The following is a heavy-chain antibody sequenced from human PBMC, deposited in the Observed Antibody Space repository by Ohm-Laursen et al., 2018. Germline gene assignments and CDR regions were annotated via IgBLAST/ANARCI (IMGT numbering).Heavy chain of an antibody. J-gene: IGHJ6*02. Sequence: GTLCLTCTVSGGSISSYYWSWIRQPPGKGMEWIGYIYYRGSTNYNPSLKSRVTISVDTSKNQFSLKLSSVTAADTAVYYCARATKLRFLEDPDYGMDVWGQGTLVTVSS. D-gene: IGHD3-3*01. CDR1: GGSISSYY. V-gene: IGHV4-59*01. CDR2: IYYRGST. CDR3: ARATKLRFLEDPDYGMDV.